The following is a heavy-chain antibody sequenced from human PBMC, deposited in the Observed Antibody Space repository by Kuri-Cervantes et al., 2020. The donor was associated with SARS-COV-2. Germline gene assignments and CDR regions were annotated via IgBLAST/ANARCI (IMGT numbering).Heavy chain of an antibody. CDR3: ARLRGDMGAILPLDYFDY. Sequence: KVFRKGSEYNFSTSWIGWVRQMPGKGLQWMGIIYPGDSDTRYSPSFQGHVTISADESISTAYLQWSSLKASDTAMYYCARLRGDMGAILPLDYFDYWGQGTLVTVSS. CDR2: IYPGDSDT. J-gene: IGHJ4*02. D-gene: IGHD3-10*01. V-gene: IGHV5-51*01. CDR1: EYNFSTSW.